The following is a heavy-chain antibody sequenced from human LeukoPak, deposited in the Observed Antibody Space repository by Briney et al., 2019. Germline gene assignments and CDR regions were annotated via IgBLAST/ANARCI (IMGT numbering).Heavy chain of an antibody. D-gene: IGHD3/OR15-3a*01. V-gene: IGHV1-18*01. CDR2: ISAENGNT. CDR3: ARDLSPHFDFWAGYFTGQPVDF. J-gene: IGHJ4*02. Sequence: ASVKVSCKTSGYTFTEYDIMWVRQAPGQGLEWMGRISAENGNTNYAQKFQDRVTMTTDGSTNTASMELRGLKSDDTATYYCARDLSPHFDFWAGYFTGQPVDFWGQGTLVTVSS. CDR1: GYTFTEYD.